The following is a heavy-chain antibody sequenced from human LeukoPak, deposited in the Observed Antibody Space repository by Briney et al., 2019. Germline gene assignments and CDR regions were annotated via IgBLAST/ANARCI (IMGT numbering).Heavy chain of an antibody. J-gene: IGHJ5*02. Sequence: SETLSLPCTVSGGSISSSSYYWGWIRQPPGKGLEWIGSIYNSGSTYYNPSLKSRVTISVDTSKNQFSLKLSSVTAADTAVYYFARHHLTYSRRFNSNRFDPWGQGTLVTVSS. V-gene: IGHV4-39*01. CDR2: IYNSGST. CDR3: ARHHLTYSRRFNSNRFDP. CDR1: GGSISSSSYY. D-gene: IGHD3-3*01.